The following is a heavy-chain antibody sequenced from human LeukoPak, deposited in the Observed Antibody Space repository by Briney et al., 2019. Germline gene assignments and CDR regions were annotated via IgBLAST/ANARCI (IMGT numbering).Heavy chain of an antibody. CDR2: IIPILGIA. J-gene: IGHJ4*02. CDR1: GGTFSSYA. D-gene: IGHD3-22*01. Sequence: ASVKVSCKASGGTFSSYAISWVRQAPGQGLEWMGRIIPILGIANYAQKFQGRVTITADKSTSTAYMELSSLRSEDTAVYYCAADSSGYYLHFDYWGQGTLVTVSS. CDR3: AADSSGYYLHFDY. V-gene: IGHV1-69*04.